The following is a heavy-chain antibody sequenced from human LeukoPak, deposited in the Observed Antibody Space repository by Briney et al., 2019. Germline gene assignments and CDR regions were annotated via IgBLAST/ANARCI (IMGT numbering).Heavy chain of an antibody. CDR3: ARGSITMFRGVPGWFDP. J-gene: IGHJ5*02. D-gene: IGHD3-10*01. CDR1: GGSISSYY. CDR2: IYYSGST. V-gene: IGHV4-59*01. Sequence: SETLSLTCTVSGGSISSYYWSWIRHPPGKGLEWIGYIYYSGSTNYNPSPKSRVNISVDTSKNQFSLKLSSVTAADTAVYYCARGSITMFRGVPGWFDPWGQGTMVSVCS.